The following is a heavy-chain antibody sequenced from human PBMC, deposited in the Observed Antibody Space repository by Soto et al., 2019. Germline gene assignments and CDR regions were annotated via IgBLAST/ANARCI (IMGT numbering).Heavy chain of an antibody. V-gene: IGHV3-23*01. CDR1: GFTFSSYA. CDR2: ISGSGGTT. CDR3: AKDRGYSGYYNWFDS. D-gene: IGHD5-12*01. J-gene: IGHJ5*01. Sequence: EVQLLESGGGLVQPGGSLRLSCAASGFTFSSYAMSWVRQAPGQGLEWVSAISGSGGTTYYADSVKGRFTISRDNSENTLYLQMNRLRAEDTAVYYCAKDRGYSGYYNWFDSWGQGTLVIVSS.